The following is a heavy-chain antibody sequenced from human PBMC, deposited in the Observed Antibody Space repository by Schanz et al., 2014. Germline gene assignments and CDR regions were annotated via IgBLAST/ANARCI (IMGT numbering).Heavy chain of an antibody. V-gene: IGHV1-46*01. D-gene: IGHD6-13*01. CDR2: INLSGGST. J-gene: IGHJ4*02. CDR1: GYTFTSYS. CDR3: ASSGAGYSSSWDFDY. Sequence: QVQLVQSGAEVKKPGSSVKVSCKASGYTFTSYSMHWVRQAPGQGLEWMGIINLSGGSTNNAQKFQGRVSITADTSTNTAYMELRSLRSEDTAVYYCASSGAGYSSSWDFDYWGQGTLVTVSS.